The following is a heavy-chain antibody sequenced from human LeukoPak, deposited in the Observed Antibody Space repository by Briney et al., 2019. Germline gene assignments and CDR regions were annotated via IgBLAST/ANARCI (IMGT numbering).Heavy chain of an antibody. CDR1: GGTFSSYA. J-gene: IGHJ6*02. Sequence: SVKVSCKASGGTFSSYAISWVRQAPGQGLEWMGRIIPILGIANYAQKFQGRVTITADKSTSTAYMELSSLRSEDTAVYYCARAHSDSSGRYCGMDVWGQGTTVTVSS. D-gene: IGHD6-19*01. CDR2: IIPILGIA. V-gene: IGHV1-69*04. CDR3: ARAHSDSSGRYCGMDV.